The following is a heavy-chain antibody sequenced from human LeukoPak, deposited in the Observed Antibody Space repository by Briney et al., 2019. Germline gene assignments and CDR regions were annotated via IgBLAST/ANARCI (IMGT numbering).Heavy chain of an antibody. CDR1: RFTFSVFA. J-gene: IGHJ4*02. Sequence: GGSLRLSCAASRFTFSVFAMSWVRQAPGKGLEWVSAISASGVSTYYADSVKGRFTISRDNYNNTLYLQMNSLRADDTAVYYCAKEGWFTMIEVIIKGLDYWGQGTLVTVSS. D-gene: IGHD3-22*01. V-gene: IGHV3-23*01. CDR3: AKEGWFTMIEVIIKGLDY. CDR2: ISASGVST.